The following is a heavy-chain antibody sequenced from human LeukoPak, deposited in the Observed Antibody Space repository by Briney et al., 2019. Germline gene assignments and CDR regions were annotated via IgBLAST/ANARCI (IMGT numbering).Heavy chain of an antibody. V-gene: IGHV4-59*08. CDR3: ARVVAAGPLFDY. J-gene: IGHJ4*02. CDR1: GGSISSYY. D-gene: IGHD6-13*01. Sequence: SETLSLTCTVSGGSISSYYWSWIRQPPGKGLEWIGYIYYSGSTNYNPSLKSRVTISVDTSKNQFSLKLSSVTAADTAVYYCARVVAAGPLFDYWGQGTLVTVSS. CDR2: IYYSGST.